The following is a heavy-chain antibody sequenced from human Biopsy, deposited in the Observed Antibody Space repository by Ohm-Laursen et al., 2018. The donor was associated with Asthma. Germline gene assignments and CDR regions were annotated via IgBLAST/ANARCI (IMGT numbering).Heavy chain of an antibody. CDR2: IKHDGSEK. Sequence: SLRLSCTAPGFTFDDYWMSWVRQVPGQGLEWVANIKHDGSEKNHVDSLKGRFTISRDNAKNLLFLQMNSLRAEDTAVYYCARTFHFWSPYHAEHYQLWGQGTLVTVSS. CDR1: GFTFDDYW. D-gene: IGHD3-3*01. J-gene: IGHJ1*01. CDR3: ARTFHFWSPYHAEHYQL. V-gene: IGHV3-7*01.